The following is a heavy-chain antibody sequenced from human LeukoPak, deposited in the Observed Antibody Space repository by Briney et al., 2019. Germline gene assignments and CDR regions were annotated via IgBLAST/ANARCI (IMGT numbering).Heavy chain of an antibody. Sequence: SETLSLTCTVSGGSISRYYWSWIRQPPGKGLEWIGYIYYSGSTNYNPSLKSRVTMSVDTSKNQFSLKLSSVTAADTAVYYCARVDGSGYGGGYFDYWGQGTLVTASS. J-gene: IGHJ4*02. CDR3: ARVDGSGYGGGYFDY. CDR2: IYYSGST. V-gene: IGHV4-59*01. CDR1: GGSISRYY. D-gene: IGHD3-22*01.